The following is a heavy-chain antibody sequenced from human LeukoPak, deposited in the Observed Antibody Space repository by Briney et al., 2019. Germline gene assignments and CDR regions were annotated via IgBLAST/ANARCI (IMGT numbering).Heavy chain of an antibody. D-gene: IGHD3-22*01. CDR1: GGSISSSSYY. CDR2: IYYSGST. J-gene: IGHJ4*02. CDR3: ARHSSYYDSSGYLDY. Sequence: PSETLSLTCTVSGGSISSSSYYWGWIRQPPGKGLEWIGSIYYSGSTYYNPSLKSRVTISVDTSKNQFSLKLSSVTAADTAVYYCARHSSYYDSSGYLDYWGQGTLVTVSS. V-gene: IGHV4-39*01.